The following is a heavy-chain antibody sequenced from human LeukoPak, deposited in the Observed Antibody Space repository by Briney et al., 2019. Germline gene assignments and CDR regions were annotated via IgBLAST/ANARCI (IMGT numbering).Heavy chain of an antibody. CDR2: MSDSGGST. CDR1: GFTFSSYA. V-gene: IGHV3-23*01. D-gene: IGHD2-8*02. CDR3: AKSSGLFDY. J-gene: IGHJ4*02. Sequence: GGSLRLSCAASGFTFSSYAMSWVRQAPGKGLEWVSAMSDSGGSTYYADSVKGRCTISRDNSKNMLYLQMNSLRAEDTAVYYCAKSSGLFDYWGQGTLVSVSS.